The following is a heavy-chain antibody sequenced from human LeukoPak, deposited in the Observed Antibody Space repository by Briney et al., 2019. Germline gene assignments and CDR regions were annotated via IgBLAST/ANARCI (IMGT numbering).Heavy chain of an antibody. J-gene: IGHJ5*02. V-gene: IGHV1-18*01. D-gene: IGHD6-6*01. CDR3: ARARYSSSSSVVTRFDP. CDR2: ISAYDGNT. CDR1: GYTFTSYG. Sequence: ASVKVSCKASGYTFTSYGISWVRQAPGQGLEWMGWISAYDGNTNYAQKLHGRVTMTTDRSTSTAYMELRSLRSDDTAVYYCARARYSSSSSVVTRFDPWGQGTLVTVSS.